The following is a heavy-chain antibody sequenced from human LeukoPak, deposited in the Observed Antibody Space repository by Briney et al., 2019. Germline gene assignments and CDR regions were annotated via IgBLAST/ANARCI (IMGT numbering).Heavy chain of an antibody. J-gene: IGHJ4*02. CDR1: GFTFSSYG. D-gene: IGHD6-6*01. CDR2: IQYDASNK. V-gene: IGHV3-30*02. Sequence: PGGSLRLSCAASGFTFSSYGMHWVRQAPGKGLEWVAFIQYDASNKYYADSVKGRFTISRDNSKNTVYLQMDSLRPEDMAVYYCVKDRSSSSSAGLKYYFDYWGQGTLVTVSS. CDR3: VKDRSSSSSAGLKYYFDY.